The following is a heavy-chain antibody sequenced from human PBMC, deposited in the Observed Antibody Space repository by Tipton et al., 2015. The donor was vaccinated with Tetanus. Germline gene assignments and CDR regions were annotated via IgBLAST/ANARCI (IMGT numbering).Heavy chain of an antibody. J-gene: IGHJ6*02. CDR2: IIPIFGTL. V-gene: IGHV1-69*01. Sequence: QLVQSGAEVKRPGSSVKVSCKASGGTFSSYAISWVRQAPGQGLEWMGGIIPIFGTLNYAQKFQGRVTITADESTSTAYMELSSLRSEDTAMYYCARSIGLERRHRVQDYYYDMDVWGQGTTVTVSS. D-gene: IGHD1-1*01. CDR3: ARSIGLERRHRVQDYYYDMDV. CDR1: GGTFSSYA.